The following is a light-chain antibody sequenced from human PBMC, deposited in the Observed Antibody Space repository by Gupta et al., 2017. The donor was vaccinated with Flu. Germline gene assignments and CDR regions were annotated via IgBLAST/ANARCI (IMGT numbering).Light chain of an antibody. V-gene: IGKV1-39*01. CDR3: LQSLSTSYT. CDR2: AAS. J-gene: IGKJ2*01. CDR1: QNSSSY. Sequence: GDRVAITCRVRQNSSSYLNWYQQKPGKAPKLLIYAASSLQRGVPARFSGSGSGTEFTLTISSLQPEDVAIYYWLQSLSTSYTFGQGTKLEIK.